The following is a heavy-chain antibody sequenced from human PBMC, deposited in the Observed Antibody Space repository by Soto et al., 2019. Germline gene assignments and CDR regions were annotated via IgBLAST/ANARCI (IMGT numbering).Heavy chain of an antibody. J-gene: IGHJ5*02. CDR3: ARELDYYDSSYFDP. Sequence: XVSLRLSCAACGFTFSSYSMNWVRQAPGKGLEWVSYISSSSSTIYYADSVKGRFTISRDNAKNSLYLQMNSLRDEDTAVYYCARELDYYDSSYFDPWGQGTLVTVSS. CDR2: ISSSSSTI. D-gene: IGHD3-22*01. V-gene: IGHV3-48*02. CDR1: GFTFSSYS.